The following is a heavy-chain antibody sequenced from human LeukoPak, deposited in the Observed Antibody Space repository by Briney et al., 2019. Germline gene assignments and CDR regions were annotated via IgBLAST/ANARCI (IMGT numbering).Heavy chain of an antibody. Sequence: SETLSLTCAVYGGSFSGYYWSWIRQPPGKGLEWIGEINHSGSTNYNPSLKSRVTISVDTSKNQFSLKLSSVTAADTAVYYCAREREESCNWFDPWGQGTLVTVSS. CDR3: AREREESCNWFDP. CDR1: GGSFSGYY. V-gene: IGHV4-34*01. CDR2: INHSGST. J-gene: IGHJ5*02. D-gene: IGHD1-1*01.